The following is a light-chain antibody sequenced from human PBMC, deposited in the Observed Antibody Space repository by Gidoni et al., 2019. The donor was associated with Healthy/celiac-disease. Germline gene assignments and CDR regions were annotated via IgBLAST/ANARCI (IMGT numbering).Light chain of an antibody. CDR1: PSVSSY. V-gene: IGKV3-11*01. J-gene: IGKJ5*01. Sequence: EIVLTQSPATLSLSPGESATLSCRACPSVSSYLAWYQQKPGQAPRLLIYDASNRATGIPARFSGSGSGTDFTLTISSLEPEDFAVYYCQQRSNWPPLTFGQGTRLEIK. CDR2: DAS. CDR3: QQRSNWPPLT.